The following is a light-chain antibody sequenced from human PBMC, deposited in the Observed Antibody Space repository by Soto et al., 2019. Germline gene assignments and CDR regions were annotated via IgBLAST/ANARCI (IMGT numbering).Light chain of an antibody. Sequence: DIQMTQSPSSLSASVGDRVNITCRASQSISIYLNWYQQKPGKAPKLLIYAASSLQSGVPSRFSGSGSGTDFTLTISSLQPEDFATYYCQQSYSTLTTFGQGTKVDIK. J-gene: IGKJ1*01. CDR1: QSISIY. V-gene: IGKV1-39*01. CDR3: QQSYSTLTT. CDR2: AAS.